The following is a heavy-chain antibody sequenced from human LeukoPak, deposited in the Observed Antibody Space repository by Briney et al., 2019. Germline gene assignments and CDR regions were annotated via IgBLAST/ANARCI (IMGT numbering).Heavy chain of an antibody. Sequence: PSETLSLTCTVSGGSISSYYWSWLRQPPGKGLEWIGYIYYSGSTNYNPSLKSRVTISVDTSKNQFSLKLSSVTAADTAVYYCASGPISGYDLDYWGQGTLVTVSS. CDR3: ASGPISGYDLDY. V-gene: IGHV4-59*01. J-gene: IGHJ4*02. CDR1: GGSISSYY. D-gene: IGHD5-12*01. CDR2: IYYSGST.